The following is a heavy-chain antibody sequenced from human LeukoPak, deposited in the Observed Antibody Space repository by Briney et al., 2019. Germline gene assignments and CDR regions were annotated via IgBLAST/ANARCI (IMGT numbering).Heavy chain of an antibody. CDR3: ARLEAITTEDAFDI. Sequence: SVKVSCKASGGTFSSYAISWVRQAPGRGLEWMGGIIPIFGTANYAQKFQGRVTITADESTSTAYMELSSLRSEDTAVYYCARLEAITTEDAFDIWGQGTMVTVSS. V-gene: IGHV1-69*13. CDR1: GGTFSSYA. D-gene: IGHD3-22*01. J-gene: IGHJ3*02. CDR2: IIPIFGTA.